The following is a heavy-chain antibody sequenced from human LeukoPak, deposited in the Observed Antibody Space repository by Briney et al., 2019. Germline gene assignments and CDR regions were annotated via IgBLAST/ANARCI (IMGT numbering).Heavy chain of an antibody. V-gene: IGHV3-48*03. CDR2: ISSSGSTI. D-gene: IGHD1-26*01. J-gene: IGHJ4*02. CDR1: GFTFSSYE. Sequence: PGGSLRLSCAASGFTFSSYEMNWVRQAPGKGLEWVSYISSSGSTIYYADSVKGRFTISRDNAKNSLYLQMNSLRAEDTAVYYCARAKSGSYSFDYWGQGTLVTVSS. CDR3: ARAKSGSYSFDY.